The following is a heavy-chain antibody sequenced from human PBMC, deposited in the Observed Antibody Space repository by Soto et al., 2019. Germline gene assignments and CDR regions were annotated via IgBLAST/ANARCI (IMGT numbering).Heavy chain of an antibody. CDR3: ARLRSGFIFDY. Sequence: SETLFLTCTVSGGSISSYYWSWLRQPPGKGLEWIGYIYYSGSTNYNPSLKSRVTISVDTSKNQFSLKLSSVTAADTAVYYCARLRSGFIFDYWGQGTLVTVSS. CDR1: GGSISSYY. CDR2: IYYSGST. D-gene: IGHD5-12*01. V-gene: IGHV4-59*01. J-gene: IGHJ4*02.